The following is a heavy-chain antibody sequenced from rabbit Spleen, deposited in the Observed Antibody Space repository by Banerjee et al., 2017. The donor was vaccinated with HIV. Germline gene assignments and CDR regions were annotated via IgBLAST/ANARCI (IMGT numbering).Heavy chain of an antibody. CDR2: TTGGVSP. V-gene: IGHV1S29*01. Sequence: QEQLVESGGGLVKPGASLTLTCKASGFPFSDKAVMCWVRQAPGKGLEYIGTTTGGVSPIYANWVNGRFTISRDNAQNTVDLQLNSLTAADTATYFCVRGASSSGYYNLWGPGTLVTVS. CDR3: VRGASSSGYYNL. J-gene: IGHJ4*01. CDR1: GFPFSDKA. D-gene: IGHD1-1*01.